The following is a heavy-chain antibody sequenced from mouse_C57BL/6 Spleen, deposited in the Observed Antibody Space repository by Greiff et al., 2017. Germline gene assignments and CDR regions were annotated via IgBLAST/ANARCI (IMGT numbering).Heavy chain of an antibody. CDR2: INPSSGYT. J-gene: IGHJ2*01. CDR1: GYTFTSYW. CDR3: ARGITTVVAFYYFDY. V-gene: IGHV1-7*01. Sequence: QVQLKESGAELAKPGASVKLSCKASGYTFTSYWMHWVKQRPGKGLEWIGYINPSSGYTKYNQKFKDKATLTADKSSSTAYMQLSSLTYEDSAVYYCARGITTVVAFYYFDYWGQGTTLTVSS. D-gene: IGHD1-1*01.